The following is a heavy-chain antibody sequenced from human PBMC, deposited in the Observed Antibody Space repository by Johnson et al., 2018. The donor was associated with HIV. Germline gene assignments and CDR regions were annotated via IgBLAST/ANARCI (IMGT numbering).Heavy chain of an antibody. V-gene: IGHV3-30*01. Sequence: QVQLVESGGGLVQPGRSLRLSCAASGFTFDDYAMHWVRLAPGKGLEWVAIISSHGDDKYYAESVRGRFTISRDNSDNTLYLQMNIVTPEDTAVYYCATLGGLGSFDVWGQGTGVIVSS. CDR1: GFTFDDYA. CDR3: ATLGGLGSFDV. J-gene: IGHJ3*01. CDR2: ISSHGDDK. D-gene: IGHD6-19*01.